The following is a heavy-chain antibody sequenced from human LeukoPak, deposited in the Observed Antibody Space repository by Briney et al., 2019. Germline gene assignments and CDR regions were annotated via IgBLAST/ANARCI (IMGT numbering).Heavy chain of an antibody. V-gene: IGHV3-30-3*01. Sequence: GRSLRLSCAASGFTFSSYAMHWVRQAPGKGLEWVAVISYDGSNKYYADSVKGRFTISRDNSKNTLYLQMNSLRAEDTAVYYCAKDGSSYALDAFDIWGQGTMVTVSS. CDR1: GFTFSSYA. D-gene: IGHD2-2*01. CDR3: AKDGSSYALDAFDI. CDR2: ISYDGSNK. J-gene: IGHJ3*02.